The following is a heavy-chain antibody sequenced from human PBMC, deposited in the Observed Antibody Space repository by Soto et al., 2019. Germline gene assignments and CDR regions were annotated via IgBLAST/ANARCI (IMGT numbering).Heavy chain of an antibody. J-gene: IGHJ5*02. V-gene: IGHV4-38-2*01. CDR2: IYHSGST. CDR3: ARGIAAAGYNWFDP. Sequence: PSETLSLTCAVSGYSISSGYYWGWIRQPPGKGLEWIGSIYHSGSTDYNPSLKSRVTISVDTSKNQFSLKLSSVTAAGTAVYYCARGIAAAGYNWFDPWRQETLVTVSS. D-gene: IGHD6-13*01. CDR1: GYSISSGYY.